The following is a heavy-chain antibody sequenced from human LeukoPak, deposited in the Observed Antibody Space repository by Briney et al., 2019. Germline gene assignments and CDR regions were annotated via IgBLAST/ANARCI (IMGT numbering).Heavy chain of an antibody. CDR1: GFTLSSIR. D-gene: IGHD1-14*01. V-gene: IGHV3-30*02. CDR3: TRTYNPYY. CDR2: IRHDGNNK. J-gene: IGHJ4*02. Sequence: GGSLRHSRRASGFTLSSIRVHWAREAPGKGLEWVSYIRHDGNNKYYGDSVKGRLTVSRDNSKNTLYLQMNSLSVQGTAVYYCTRTYNPYYRGQGTLVTVSS.